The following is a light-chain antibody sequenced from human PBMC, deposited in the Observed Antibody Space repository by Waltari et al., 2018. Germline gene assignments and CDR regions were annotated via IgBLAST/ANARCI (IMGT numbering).Light chain of an antibody. Sequence: EIMLTQSPGTLSLSPGERATLSCRASQRISKYLAGYQQKPGQAPRLLIYDAASRATGIPDRFSGSGSGTDFSLTISRLEPEDSAVYYCQKYGTLPATFGQGTKVEIK. CDR3: QKYGTLPAT. V-gene: IGKV3-20*01. J-gene: IGKJ1*01. CDR2: DAA. CDR1: QRISKY.